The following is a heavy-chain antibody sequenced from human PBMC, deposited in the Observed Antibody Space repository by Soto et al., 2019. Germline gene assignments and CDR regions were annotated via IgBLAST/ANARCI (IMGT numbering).Heavy chain of an antibody. V-gene: IGHV1-46*01. D-gene: IGHD6-6*01. CDR2: INPSGGST. Sequence: ASVKVSCKASGYTVTSYYMHWVRQAPGQGLEWMGIINPSGGSTSYAQKFQGRVTMTRDTSTSTVYMELSSLRSEDTAVYYCARETSSSSGYYYGTDVWGKGTMVTVSS. CDR3: ARETSSSSGYYYGTDV. J-gene: IGHJ6*04. CDR1: GYTVTSYY.